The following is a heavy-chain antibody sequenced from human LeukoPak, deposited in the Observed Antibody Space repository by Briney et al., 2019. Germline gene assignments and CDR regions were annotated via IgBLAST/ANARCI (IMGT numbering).Heavy chain of an antibody. V-gene: IGHV3-48*02. D-gene: IGHD2/OR15-2a*01. J-gene: IGHJ4*02. CDR1: GFTFRSYS. CDR2: ISSGSNSI. Sequence: GGSLRLACAASGFTFRSYSMDWVRQAPGKGLEWVSHISSGSNSINYADSVKGRFTISRDNAKNSLLLQMNSLRDEDTAVYYCARGPSNRHFDYWGQGTLVTVSS. CDR3: ARGPSNRHFDY.